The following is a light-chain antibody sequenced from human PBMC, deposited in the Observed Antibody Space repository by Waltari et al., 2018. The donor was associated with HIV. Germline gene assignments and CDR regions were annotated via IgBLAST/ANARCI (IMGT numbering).Light chain of an antibody. CDR3: ASYTTTFTHV. V-gene: IGLV2-14*01. CDR2: DVT. CDR1: SSDVGRYNY. Sequence: QSALTQPASVSGSPGQSITISCIGTSSDVGRYNYVSWYQHHPGKAPKLMIYDVTDRPSGVSDRFSGSKSGNSASLTISGLQAEDEADYYCASYTTTFTHVFGGGTKLTVL. J-gene: IGLJ2*01.